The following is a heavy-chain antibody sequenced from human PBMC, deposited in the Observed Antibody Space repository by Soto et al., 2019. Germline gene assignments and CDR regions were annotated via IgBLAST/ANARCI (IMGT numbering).Heavy chain of an antibody. V-gene: IGHV4-4*07. CDR2: IYSGGNT. D-gene: IGHD4-4*01. CDR1: GGSISSYY. CDR3: ARIDYSRQLAPYYYGMDV. J-gene: IGHJ6*02. Sequence: QVQLQESGPGLVKPSETLSLTCTVSGGSISSYYWSWIRQPAGKGLEWIGSIYSGGNTNYNPSLKSRYYMSIDTSKNQCSLKRTSVTATDTAVYYCARIDYSRQLAPYYYGMDVWGQGTTVTVSS.